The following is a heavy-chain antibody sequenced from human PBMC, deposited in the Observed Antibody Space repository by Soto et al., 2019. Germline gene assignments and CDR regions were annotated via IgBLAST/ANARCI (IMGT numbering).Heavy chain of an antibody. V-gene: IGHV2-5*02. CDR3: AHRGYSGYERTPFDY. D-gene: IGHD5-12*01. CDR2: IYWDDDK. CDR1: GFSLSTSGVG. Sequence: SGPTLVNPTQTLTLTCTFSGFSLSTSGVGVGWIRQPTGKALEWLALIYWDDDKRYSPSLKSRLAITKDTSKNQVVLTMTNMDPVDTATYYCAHRGYSGYERTPFDYWGQGTLVTVSS. J-gene: IGHJ4*02.